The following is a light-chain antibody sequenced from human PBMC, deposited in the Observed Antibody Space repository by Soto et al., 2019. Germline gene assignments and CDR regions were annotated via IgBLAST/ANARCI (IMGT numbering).Light chain of an antibody. J-gene: IGLJ1*01. CDR2: EVF. CDR3: CSYAGSSSPYV. Sequence: QSVLPQPASVSGSPGQSITISCTGTSSDVGSYPLVSWYQQHPGEAPKLLIFEVFRRPSGVSNRFSGSKSGNTASLTISGLQAEDEAEYYCCSYAGSSSPYVFGTGTKATVL. CDR1: SSDVGSYPL. V-gene: IGLV2-23*02.